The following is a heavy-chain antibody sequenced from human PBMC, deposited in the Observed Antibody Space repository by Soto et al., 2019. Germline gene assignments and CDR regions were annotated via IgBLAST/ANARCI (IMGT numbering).Heavy chain of an antibody. Sequence: EVQLVESGGGLVQPGGSLRLSCAASGFTLSDHYKDWVRQAPGTGLEWLGRTRCKPDSYTTEYAASVKGRFTISRDDSKNSLYLQMNSLKTEDTAMYSCVRSYYYDTSAYYLDYWGQGALVTVSS. CDR3: VRSYYYDTSAYYLDY. D-gene: IGHD3-22*01. CDR2: TRCKPDSYTT. J-gene: IGHJ4*02. CDR1: GFTLSDHY. V-gene: IGHV3-72*01.